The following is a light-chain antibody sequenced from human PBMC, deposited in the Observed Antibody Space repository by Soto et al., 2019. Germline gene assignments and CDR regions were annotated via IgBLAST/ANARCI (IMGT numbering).Light chain of an antibody. CDR2: DAS. Sequence: DIQMTQSPSTLSASVGDRVTITCRASQSISSWLAWFQQKPGKAPKLLIYDASTSESGDPSRFGGFGSGTEFTLSISGLQPDDFGTYYCQQYYMGWTFGQGTQVDIK. CDR3: QQYYMGWT. CDR1: QSISSW. V-gene: IGKV1-5*01. J-gene: IGKJ1*01.